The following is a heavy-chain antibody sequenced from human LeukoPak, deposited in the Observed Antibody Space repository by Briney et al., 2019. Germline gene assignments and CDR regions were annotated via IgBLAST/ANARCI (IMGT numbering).Heavy chain of an antibody. V-gene: IGHV3-48*02. CDR2: ISVRSGTV. Sequence: GGSLRLSCEASGFSFSSYSMNWVRQAPEKGLEWVSYISVRSGTVYADSVKGRFTISRDNAKNSLYVQMNSLRDEDTAVYYCARDSQYAFDIWGQGTMVTVSS. J-gene: IGHJ3*02. CDR1: GFSFSSYS. CDR3: ARDSQYAFDI.